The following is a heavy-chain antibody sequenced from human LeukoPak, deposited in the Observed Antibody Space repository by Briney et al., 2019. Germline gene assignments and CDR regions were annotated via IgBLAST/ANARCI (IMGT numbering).Heavy chain of an antibody. V-gene: IGHV3-23*01. D-gene: IGHD6-13*01. J-gene: IGHJ4*02. CDR3: VKDYSTIPAAANPLFDY. Sequence: GGSLILSCEASGFTFSSYAVTWVRQAPGKGLEWVSGITGSGDTTFYADSVKGRFTISRDNSKNTLYLQMHSLRAEDTAVYYCVKDYSTIPAAANPLFDYWGQGALVTVSS. CDR2: ITGSGDTT. CDR1: GFTFSSYA.